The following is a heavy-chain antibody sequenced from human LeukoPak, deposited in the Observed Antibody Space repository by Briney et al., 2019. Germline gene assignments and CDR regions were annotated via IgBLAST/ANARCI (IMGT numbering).Heavy chain of an antibody. D-gene: IGHD3-22*01. CDR2: IYTSGST. CDR3: ARAPLGGYYDSSGYLADY. J-gene: IGHJ4*02. Sequence: SETLSLTCTVSGGSISSGSYYWSWIRQPAGKGLEWIGRIYTSGSTNYNPSLKSRVTISVDTSKNQFSLKLSSVTAADTAVYYCARAPLGGYYDSSGYLADYWGQGTLVTVSS. V-gene: IGHV4-61*02. CDR1: GGSISSGSYY.